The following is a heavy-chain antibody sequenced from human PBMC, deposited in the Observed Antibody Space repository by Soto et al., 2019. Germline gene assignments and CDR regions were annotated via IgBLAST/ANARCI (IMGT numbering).Heavy chain of an antibody. V-gene: IGHV1-8*01. CDR1: GYTFTSYD. J-gene: IGHJ6*02. CDR2: MSPNSGNT. CDR3: ARGYCSSTSCYSWSPLYYYYYYGMDA. D-gene: IGHD2-2*02. Sequence: GASVKVSCKASGYTFTSYDINWVRQATGQGLEWMGWMSPNSGNTGYAQKFQGRVTMTRNTSISTAYMELSSLRSEDTAVYYCARGYCSSTSCYSWSPLYYYYYYGMDAWGQGTSVTVSS.